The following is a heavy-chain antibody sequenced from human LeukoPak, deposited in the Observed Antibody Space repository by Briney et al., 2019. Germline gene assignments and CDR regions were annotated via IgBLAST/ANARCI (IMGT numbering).Heavy chain of an antibody. J-gene: IGHJ4*02. V-gene: IGHV1-18*04. D-gene: IGHD6-19*01. CDR1: GYTFTSRG. CDR3: ARDEVSGGWYNH. Sequence: ASVKVSCKASGYTFTSRGISWVRQAPGQGREWTGWINFDSGNTNYAQKFQGRLTMTTDTSTSTAYMELRSLRSADTAVYYCARDEVSGGWYNHWGQGTLVTVSS. CDR2: INFDSGNT.